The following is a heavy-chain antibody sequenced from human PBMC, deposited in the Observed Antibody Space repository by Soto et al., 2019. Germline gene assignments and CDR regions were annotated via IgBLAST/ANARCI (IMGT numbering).Heavy chain of an antibody. CDR1: GGTFTSYA. D-gene: IGHD3-3*01. CDR3: ARGPLWSRTQTPRGGMAV. Sequence: QVQLLQSGAEVKKPGSSVKVSCKASGGTFTSYAISWVRQAPGQGLEWMGGIVPVFGTATYAPRFQDRVTITEHRAARTAYLATSVATPHHTAAYYCARGPLWSRTQTPRGGMAVGGQGTSVIVSS. CDR2: IVPVFGTA. J-gene: IGHJ6*02. V-gene: IGHV1-69*06.